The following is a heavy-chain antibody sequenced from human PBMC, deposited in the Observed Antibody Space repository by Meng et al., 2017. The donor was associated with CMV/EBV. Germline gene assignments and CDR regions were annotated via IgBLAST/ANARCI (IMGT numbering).Heavy chain of an antibody. J-gene: IGHJ5*02. D-gene: IGHD2-2*01. CDR3: ARDLMNCSSTSCANWFDP. Sequence: QVRLQESGPGLWKHSDTLSLTCTVSGGSFSSYYWSWIRQPAGKGLEWIGRIYTSGSTNYNPSLKSRVTMSVDTSKNQFSLKLSSVTAADTAVYYCARDLMNCSSTSCANWFDPWGQGTLVTVSS. V-gene: IGHV4-4*07. CDR2: IYTSGST. CDR1: GGSFSSYY.